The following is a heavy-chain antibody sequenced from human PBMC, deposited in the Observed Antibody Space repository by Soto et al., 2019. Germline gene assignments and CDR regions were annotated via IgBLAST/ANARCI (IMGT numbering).Heavy chain of an antibody. Sequence: GASVKVSCKASGYTFTSYYLHWVRQAPGQGLQWMGTINPSVGTTSYAHNFQGRLTMTMDTSTSTVFMELSSLRSDDTAVYYCARDLIPFYWGQGTLVTVSS. CDR1: GYTFTSYY. V-gene: IGHV1-46*03. CDR2: INPSVGTT. J-gene: IGHJ4*02. CDR3: ARDLIPFY.